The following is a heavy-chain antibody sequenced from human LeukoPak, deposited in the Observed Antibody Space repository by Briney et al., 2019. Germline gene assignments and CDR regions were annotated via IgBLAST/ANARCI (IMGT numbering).Heavy chain of an antibody. D-gene: IGHD2-21*02. CDR1: GGSISSGDYY. Sequence: PSETLSLTCTVSGGSISSGDYYWSWIRQPPGKGLEWIGYIYYSGSTYYNPSLKSRVTISVDTSKNQFSLKLSSVTAADTAVYYCAIRSYHRRQRLLHFDPWGQGTLVTVSS. CDR2: IYYSGST. CDR3: AIRSYHRRQRLLHFDP. V-gene: IGHV4-30-4*08. J-gene: IGHJ5*02.